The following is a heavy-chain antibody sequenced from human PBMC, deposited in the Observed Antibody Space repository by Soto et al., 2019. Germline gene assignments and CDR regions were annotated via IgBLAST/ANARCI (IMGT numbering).Heavy chain of an antibody. CDR1: GFTFRTYA. CDR3: SRPYVEVAVHEAFDI. J-gene: IGHJ3*02. D-gene: IGHD3-16*01. CDR2: IGTHADTT. V-gene: IGHV3-23*01. Sequence: EVQLLESGGGLVQPGGSLRLSCAASGFTFRTYALTWVRQAPGKGLEWVSSIGTHADTTYYVDSVKGRFSISRDNSKNTVYLQMRSLSAEDTAVYYCSRPYVEVAVHEAFDIWGRGTMVTVSS.